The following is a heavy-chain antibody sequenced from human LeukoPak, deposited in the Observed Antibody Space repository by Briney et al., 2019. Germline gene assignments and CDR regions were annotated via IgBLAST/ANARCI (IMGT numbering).Heavy chain of an antibody. CDR2: INHSGST. D-gene: IGHD3-22*01. J-gene: IGHJ4*02. V-gene: IGHV4-34*01. Sequence: SETLSLTSAVYGGSFSGYYWSWIRQPPGKGLEWIGEINHSGSTNYNPSLKSRVTISVDTSKNQFSLKLSSVTAADTAVYYCARRRRYYYDSSGYYPAIFDYWGQGTLVTVSS. CDR3: ARRRRYYYDSSGYYPAIFDY. CDR1: GGSFSGYY.